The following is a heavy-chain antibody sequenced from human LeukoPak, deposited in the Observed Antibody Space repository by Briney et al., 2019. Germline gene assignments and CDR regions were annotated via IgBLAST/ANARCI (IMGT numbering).Heavy chain of an antibody. CDR3: AKARSNRRDGYNFDY. CDR1: GGTFSSYG. CDR2: ISGSGGST. V-gene: IGHV3-23*01. D-gene: IGHD5-24*01. Sequence: SCKASGGTFSSYGMSWVRQAPGKGLEWVSAISGSGGSTYYADSVKGRFTISRDNSKNTLYLQMNSLRAEDTAVYYCAKARSNRRDGYNFDYWGQGTLVTVSS. J-gene: IGHJ4*02.